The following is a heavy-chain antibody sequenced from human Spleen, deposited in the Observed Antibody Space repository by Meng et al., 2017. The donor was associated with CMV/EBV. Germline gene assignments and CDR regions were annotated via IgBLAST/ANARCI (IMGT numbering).Heavy chain of an antibody. Sequence: SVKVSCKASGGTFSTYGISWVRQAPGQGLEWLGGIIPTLGIAKYAPKFHDRVTITADKSTNTAYMGLSSLRSEDTAFYYCATITGDYEYHFDYWGQGPRSPSPQ. D-gene: IGHD7-27*01. CDR1: GGTFSTYG. J-gene: IGHJ4*02. V-gene: IGHV1-69*10. CDR3: ATITGDYEYHFDY. CDR2: IIPTLGIA.